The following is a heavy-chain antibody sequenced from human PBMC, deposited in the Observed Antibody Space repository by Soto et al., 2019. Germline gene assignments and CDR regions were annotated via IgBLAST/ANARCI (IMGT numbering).Heavy chain of an antibody. Sequence: PGGSLRLSCAASGLTFSSYWMHWVRQAPGKGLVWVSRINSDGSSTSYADSVKGRFTISRDNAKNTLYLQMNSLRAEDTAVYYCARDRPMVRGVIILDYYYGMDVWGQGTTVTVSS. CDR3: ARDRPMVRGVIILDYYYGMDV. CDR2: INSDGSST. V-gene: IGHV3-74*01. D-gene: IGHD3-10*01. CDR1: GLTFSSYW. J-gene: IGHJ6*02.